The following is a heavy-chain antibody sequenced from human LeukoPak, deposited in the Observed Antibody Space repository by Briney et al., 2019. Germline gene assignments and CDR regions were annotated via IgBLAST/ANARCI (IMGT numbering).Heavy chain of an antibody. CDR1: GFTFSSYA. CDR2: VSGSGGST. Sequence: PGGSLRLSCAASGFTFSSYAMSWVRQAPGKGLEWVSAVSGSGGSTYYADSVKGRFTISRDNSENTLYLQMNSLRAEDTAAYYCAKSPLGFGGPGGQGTLVSVSS. V-gene: IGHV3-23*01. D-gene: IGHD3-10*01. CDR3: AKSPLGFGGP. J-gene: IGHJ5*02.